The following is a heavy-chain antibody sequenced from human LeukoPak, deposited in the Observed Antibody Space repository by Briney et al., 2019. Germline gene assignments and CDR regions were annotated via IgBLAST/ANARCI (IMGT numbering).Heavy chain of an antibody. CDR1: GFTFSSYA. Sequence: PGGSLRLSCAASGFTFSSYAMSWVREAPGKGLEWVSAISGSGGSTYYADSVKGRFTISRDNSKNTLYLQMNSLRAEDTAVYYCAKATDYYDSSGYYHRPDYWGQGTLVTVSS. CDR2: ISGSGGST. CDR3: AKATDYYDSSGYYHRPDY. D-gene: IGHD3-22*01. V-gene: IGHV3-23*01. J-gene: IGHJ4*02.